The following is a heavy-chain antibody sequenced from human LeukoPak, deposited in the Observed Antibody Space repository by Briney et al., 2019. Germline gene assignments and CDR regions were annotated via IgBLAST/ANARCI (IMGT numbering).Heavy chain of an antibody. Sequence: SVKVSCKASGGTFSSYAISWVRQAPGQGLEWMGRIIPIFGTANYAQKFQGRVTITTDESTSTAYMELSSLRSEDTAVYYCARACRDGYNCPGRYYFDYWGQGTLVTASS. J-gene: IGHJ4*02. CDR2: IIPIFGTA. D-gene: IGHD5-24*01. CDR1: GGTFSSYA. V-gene: IGHV1-69*05. CDR3: ARACRDGYNCPGRYYFDY.